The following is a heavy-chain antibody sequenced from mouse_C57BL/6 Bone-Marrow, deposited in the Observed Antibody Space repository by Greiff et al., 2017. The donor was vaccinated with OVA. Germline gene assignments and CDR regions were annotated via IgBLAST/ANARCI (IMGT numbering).Heavy chain of an antibody. D-gene: IGHD2-3*01. CDR2: IYPGDGDT. Sequence: QVQLQQSGPELVKPGASVKISCKASGYAFSSSWMNWVKQRPGKGLEWIGRIYPGDGDTNYTGKFKGKATLTAAKSSSTAYMQLSSLTSEDSAVYFCARHEDGYYASYFDYWGQGTTLTVSS. CDR1: GYAFSSSW. V-gene: IGHV1-82*01. CDR3: ARHEDGYYASYFDY. J-gene: IGHJ2*01.